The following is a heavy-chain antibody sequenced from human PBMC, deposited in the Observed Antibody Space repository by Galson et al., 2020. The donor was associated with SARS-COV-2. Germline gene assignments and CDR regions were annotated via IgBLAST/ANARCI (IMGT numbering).Heavy chain of an antibody. CDR1: GYTFTGYY. CDR2: INPNSGGT. V-gene: IGHV1-2*04. J-gene: IGHJ6*02. Sequence: ASVKVSCKASGYTFTGYYMHWVRQAPGQGLEWMGWINPNSGGTNYAQKFQGWVTMTRDTSISTAYMELSRLRSDDTAVYYCARDQVAAADKRNYYYYYYGMDVWGQGTTVTVSS. CDR3: ARDQVAAADKRNYYYYYYGMDV. D-gene: IGHD6-13*01.